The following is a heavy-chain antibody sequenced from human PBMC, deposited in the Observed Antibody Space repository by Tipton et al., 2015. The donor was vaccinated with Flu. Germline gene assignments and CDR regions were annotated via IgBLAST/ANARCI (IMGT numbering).Heavy chain of an antibody. J-gene: IGHJ3*02. Sequence: GLVKPSETLSLTCTVSGDSISSDYWSWIRQPAGKGLEWIGRIYTSGNTNYNPSLKSRATMSVDTSKNQSSLKLSSVTAADTAVYYCARDWSPQLKNYGDNSDAFDIWGQGTMVTVSS. CDR2: IYTSGNT. CDR1: GDSISSDY. D-gene: IGHD4-23*01. CDR3: ARDWSPQLKNYGDNSDAFDI. V-gene: IGHV4-4*07.